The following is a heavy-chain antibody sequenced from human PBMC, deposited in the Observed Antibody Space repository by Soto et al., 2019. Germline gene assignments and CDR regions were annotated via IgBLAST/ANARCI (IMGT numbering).Heavy chain of an antibody. CDR2: ISSSSSTI. V-gene: IGHV3-48*01. CDR1: GFTFSSYS. D-gene: IGHD6-6*01. J-gene: IGHJ4*02. CDR3: ARGALGSSSPHFDY. Sequence: EVQLVESGGGSVQPGGSLRLSCAASGFTFSSYSMNWVRQAPGKGLEWVSYISSSSSTIYYADSVKGRFTISRDNAKNSLYLQMNSLRAEDTAVYYCARGALGSSSPHFDYWGQGTLVTVSS.